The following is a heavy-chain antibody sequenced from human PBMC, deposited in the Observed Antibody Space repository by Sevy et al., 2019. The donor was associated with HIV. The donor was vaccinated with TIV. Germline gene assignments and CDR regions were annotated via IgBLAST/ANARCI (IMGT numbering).Heavy chain of an antibody. CDR2: ISYDGSNK. D-gene: IGHD6-13*01. CDR3: AGDERIAGGRDYYYYYMDV. V-gene: IGHV3-30-3*01. J-gene: IGHJ6*03. Sequence: GGSLRLSCAASGFTFSSYAMHWVRQAPGKGLEWVAVISYDGSNKYYADSVKGRFTISRDNSTNTLYLQMNSLGAEDTAVYYCAGDERIAGGRDYYYYYMDVWGKGTPVTVSS. CDR1: GFTFSSYA.